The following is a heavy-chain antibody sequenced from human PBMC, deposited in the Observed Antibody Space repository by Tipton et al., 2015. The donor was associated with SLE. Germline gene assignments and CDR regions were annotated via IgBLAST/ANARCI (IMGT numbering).Heavy chain of an antibody. V-gene: IGHV4-59*11. D-gene: IGHD3-3*01. Sequence: TLSLTCTVSGGSISSHYWSWIRQPPGKGLEWIGYIYYSGSTNYNPSLKSRVTISVDTSKNQFSLKLSSVTAADTAVYYCARDSRSTYYDFWSGYYHFDYWGRGTLVTVSS. CDR1: GGSISSHY. CDR2: IYYSGST. J-gene: IGHJ4*02. CDR3: ARDSRSTYYDFWSGYYHFDY.